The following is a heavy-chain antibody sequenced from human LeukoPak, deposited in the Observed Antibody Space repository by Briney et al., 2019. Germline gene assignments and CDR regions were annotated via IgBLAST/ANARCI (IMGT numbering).Heavy chain of an antibody. CDR1: NGSISSYH. Sequence: PSETLSLTCTVSNGSISSYHWSWVRQPPGKGLEWIVYILTSGTTNYNPSLKSRLTISVDTSKNQFTLRLSSVTAADTAVYYCARLRVSGSYLYYFDYWGQGTLVTVSS. J-gene: IGHJ4*02. CDR3: ARLRVSGSYLYYFDY. D-gene: IGHD2-15*01. CDR2: ILTSGTT. V-gene: IGHV4-4*09.